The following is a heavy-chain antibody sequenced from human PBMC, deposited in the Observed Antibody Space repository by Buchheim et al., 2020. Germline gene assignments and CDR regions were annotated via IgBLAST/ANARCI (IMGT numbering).Heavy chain of an antibody. CDR3: ARGESYPPYFDY. D-gene: IGHD3-10*01. Sequence: QVQLQQWGAGLLKPSETLSLTCAVYGGSFSGYYWSWIRQPPGKGLEWIGEINHSGSTNYNPSLKSRITISVDTSKNQFSLKLSSVTAADTAVYYCARGESYPPYFDYWGQGTL. CDR2: INHSGST. CDR1: GGSFSGYY. V-gene: IGHV4-34*01. J-gene: IGHJ4*02.